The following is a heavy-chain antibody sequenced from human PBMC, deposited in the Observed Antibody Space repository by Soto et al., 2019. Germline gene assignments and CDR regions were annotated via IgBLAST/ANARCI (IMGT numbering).Heavy chain of an antibody. D-gene: IGHD2-15*01. V-gene: IGHV3-21*01. CDR3: ARDGSGVSCYPGIDV. Sequence: EVQLVESGGGLVKPAGSLRLSCAASGFNCNSYTINWVRQAPWKRLEWLSSISSSGYIFSTDSVRGRLTLSGDNATNSVYLQIHSLRAEDTAGYFCARDGSGVSCYPGIDVWGQATTVTVSS. CDR1: GFNCNSYT. CDR2: ISSSGYI. J-gene: IGHJ6*02.